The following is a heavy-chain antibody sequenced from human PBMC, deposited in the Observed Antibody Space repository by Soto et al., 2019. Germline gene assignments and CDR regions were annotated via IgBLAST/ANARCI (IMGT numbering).Heavy chain of an antibody. CDR3: ASSGIGYYYYGMDV. J-gene: IGHJ6*02. Sequence: SETLSLTCTVSGGSISSSSYYWGWIRPPPGKGLEWIGSIYYSGSTYYNPSLKSRVTISVDTSKNQFSLKLSSVTAADTAVYYCASSGIGYYYYGMDVWGQGTTVTVSS. CDR2: IYYSGST. D-gene: IGHD1-1*01. CDR1: GGSISSSSYY. V-gene: IGHV4-39*01.